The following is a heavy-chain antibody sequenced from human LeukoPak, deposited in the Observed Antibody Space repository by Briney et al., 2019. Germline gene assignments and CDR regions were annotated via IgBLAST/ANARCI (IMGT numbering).Heavy chain of an antibody. J-gene: IGHJ4*02. D-gene: IGHD2-2*01. CDR3: ARAGVIVVVPAAISRRDGKTNYFDY. CDR2: INHSGST. CDR1: GGSFSGYY. Sequence: SETLSLTCAVYGGSFSGYYWSWLRQPPGKGLEWIGEINHSGSTNYNPSLKSRVTISVDTSKNQFSLKLSSVTAADTAVYYCARAGVIVVVPAAISRRDGKTNYFDYWGQGTLVTVSS. V-gene: IGHV4-34*01.